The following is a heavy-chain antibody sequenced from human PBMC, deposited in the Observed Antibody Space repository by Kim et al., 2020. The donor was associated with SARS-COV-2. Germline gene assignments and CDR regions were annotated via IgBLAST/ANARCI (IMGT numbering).Heavy chain of an antibody. CDR3: SRARGGATHSDY. Sequence: SETLSLTCTVSGGSISSYYWSWIRQPPGKGLEWIGYIYYSWSTNYNPSLKSRFTISIDTAKNQFSLTLISVTAAATAVYYCSRARGGATHSDYWGHGNLV. D-gene: IGHD1-26*01. CDR1: GGSISSYY. V-gene: IGHV4-59*01. CDR2: IYYSWST. J-gene: IGHJ4*01.